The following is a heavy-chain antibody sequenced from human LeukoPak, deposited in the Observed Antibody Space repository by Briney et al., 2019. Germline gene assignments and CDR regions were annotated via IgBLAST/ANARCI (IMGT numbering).Heavy chain of an antibody. V-gene: IGHV3-23*01. Sequence: GGSLRLSCAASGFTFSSYAMSWVRQAPGKGLEWVSAISGSGGSTYYADSVKGRFTISRDNSKNTLYLQMNSLRAEDTAVYYCAKDGGITIFGLVIPFDYWGQGTLVTVSS. CDR3: AKDGGITIFGLVIPFDY. CDR1: GFTFSSYA. J-gene: IGHJ4*02. CDR2: ISGSGGST. D-gene: IGHD3-3*01.